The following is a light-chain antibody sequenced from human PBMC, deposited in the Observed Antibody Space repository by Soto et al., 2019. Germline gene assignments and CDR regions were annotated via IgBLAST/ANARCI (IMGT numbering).Light chain of an antibody. CDR3: QQYNSYC. CDR2: DAS. V-gene: IGKV1-5*01. J-gene: IGKJ3*01. Sequence: GDRVTITCRASQSISSWLAWYQQKPGKAPKLLIYDASSLESGVPSRFSGSGSGTEFTLTISSLQPDDFATYYCQQYNSYCFGFGTKVDIK. CDR1: QSISSW.